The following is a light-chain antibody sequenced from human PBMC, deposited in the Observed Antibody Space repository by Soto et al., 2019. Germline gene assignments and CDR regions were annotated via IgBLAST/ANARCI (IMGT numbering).Light chain of an antibody. Sequence: EIVLTQSPATLSVSPGERATLSCGASQSVSTNLAWYQQKLGQAPRVLIYGSSSRATGVPARFSGSGSGTEFTLTISSLQSEDSGIYYCLQDNDWPLSTFGQGTRLEIK. J-gene: IGKJ5*01. CDR2: GSS. CDR1: QSVSTN. CDR3: LQDNDWPLST. V-gene: IGKV3-15*01.